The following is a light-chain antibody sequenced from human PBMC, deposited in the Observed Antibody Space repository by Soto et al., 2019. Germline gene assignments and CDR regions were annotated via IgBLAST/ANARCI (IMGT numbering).Light chain of an antibody. CDR3: QQYGSSPPIT. V-gene: IGKV3-20*01. Sequence: EIVLTQSPGTLSLSPGERATLSFRASQSVSSSYLAWYQQKPGQAPMLLIYGASSRATGIPDRFSGSGSGTDVTLTISRLEPEDLVVYYCQQYGSSPPITFGQGTRLEIK. J-gene: IGKJ5*01. CDR2: GAS. CDR1: QSVSSSY.